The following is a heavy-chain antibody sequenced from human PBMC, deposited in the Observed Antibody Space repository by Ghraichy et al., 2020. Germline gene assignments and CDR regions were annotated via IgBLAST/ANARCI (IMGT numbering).Heavy chain of an antibody. CDR1: KFTFSSYS. V-gene: IGHV3-48*02. CDR3: AKDYGGSLYFYFDL. J-gene: IGHJ2*01. CDR2: ISSSSTTI. Sequence: GSLRLSCEASKFTFSSYSMNWVRQAPGKGLEWVSYISSSSTTIFYADSVKGRFTISRDNAKNSLYLQMNSLRDEDTAVYYCAKDYGGSLYFYFDLWGRGTLVTVSS. D-gene: IGHD4-23*01.